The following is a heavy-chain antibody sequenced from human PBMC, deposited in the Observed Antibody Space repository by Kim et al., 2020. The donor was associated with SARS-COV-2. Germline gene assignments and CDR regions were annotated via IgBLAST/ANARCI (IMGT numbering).Heavy chain of an antibody. J-gene: IGHJ4*02. V-gene: IGHV3-33*06. CDR1: GFTFSSYG. D-gene: IGHD3-10*01. CDR3: AKDAGTMVQGALVY. CDR2: IWYDGSNK. Sequence: GGSLRLSCAASGFTFSSYGMHWVRQAPGKGLEWAVVIWYDGSNKYYADSVKGRFTISRDNAKKKLYLQMNSLRAEDTAVYYCAKDAGTMVQGALVYWGQGTLITFSS.